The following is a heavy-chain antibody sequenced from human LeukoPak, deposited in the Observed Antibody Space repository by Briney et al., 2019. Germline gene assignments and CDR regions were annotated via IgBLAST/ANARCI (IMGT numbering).Heavy chain of an antibody. V-gene: IGHV4-39*07. CDR1: GDSINSSSYY. Sequence: SETLSLTCSVSGDSINSSSYYWGWIRQPPGKGLEWIGSIYYSGSTYYNPPLKSRVTISVDTSKSQFSLKVSSVTAADTAVYYCARDPEDGSGSYSDYWGQGTLVTVSS. J-gene: IGHJ4*02. CDR3: ARDPEDGSGSYSDY. CDR2: IYYSGST. D-gene: IGHD3-10*01.